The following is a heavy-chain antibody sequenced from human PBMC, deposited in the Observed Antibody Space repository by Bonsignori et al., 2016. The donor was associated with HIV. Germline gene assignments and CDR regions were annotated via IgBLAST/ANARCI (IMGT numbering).Heavy chain of an antibody. V-gene: IGHV4-4*07. D-gene: IGHD2-2*01. CDR1: GDSISDYYY. CDR2: IHTRGTT. Sequence: GSLRLSCTVSGDSISDYYYWCWIRQPAGKGLEWIGRIHTRGTTNYNPSLKSRVTMSLDTSKNQVSLKLNSVTAADTAVYYCAREIPAQPSWFDPWGQGTLVTVSS. J-gene: IGHJ5*02. CDR3: AREIPAQPSWFDP.